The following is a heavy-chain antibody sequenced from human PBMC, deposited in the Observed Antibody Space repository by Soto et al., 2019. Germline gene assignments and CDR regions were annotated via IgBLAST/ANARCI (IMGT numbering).Heavy chain of an antibody. CDR2: ISGSGGST. V-gene: IGHV3-23*01. Sequence: LRLSCAASGFTFSSYPMSWVRQAPCKGLEWVSAISGSGGSTYYADSVKGRFTISRDNSKNTLYLQMNSLRAEDTAVYYCAKVKLGGAYYDFWSGYYRIIGWFDPWGQGTLVTVSS. CDR3: AKVKLGGAYYDFWSGYYRIIGWFDP. CDR1: GFTFSSYP. J-gene: IGHJ5*02. D-gene: IGHD3-3*01.